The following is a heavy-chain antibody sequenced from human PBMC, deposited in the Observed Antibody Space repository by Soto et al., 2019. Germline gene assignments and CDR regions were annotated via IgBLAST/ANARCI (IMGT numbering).Heavy chain of an antibody. CDR3: AAEDFPYYYYYGMDV. Sequence: GASVKVSCKASGFTLTNSAVQWVRQARGQHLEWMGWIVVGSGSTNYAQKFQQRVTITRDMSTSTAYMELSSLRSEDTAVYYCAAEDFPYYYYYGMDVWGQGTTVTVSS. CDR2: IVVGSGST. V-gene: IGHV1-58*01. D-gene: IGHD3-3*01. J-gene: IGHJ6*02. CDR1: GFTLTNSA.